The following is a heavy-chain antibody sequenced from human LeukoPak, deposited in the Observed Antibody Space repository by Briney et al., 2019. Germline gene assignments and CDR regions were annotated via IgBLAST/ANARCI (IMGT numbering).Heavy chain of an antibody. CDR1: GGSIRSYY. CDR3: ARGNSGPDY. Sequence: PSETLSLPCTVSGGSIRSYYWSGIRQPPGKALEWIGYISYSGTTNYNPSLESRVTIFMDTSKNQFSLNLRSVTAADTAVYFCARGNSGPDYWGQGTLVTVSS. V-gene: IGHV4-59*08. CDR2: ISYSGTT. J-gene: IGHJ4*02. D-gene: IGHD5-12*01.